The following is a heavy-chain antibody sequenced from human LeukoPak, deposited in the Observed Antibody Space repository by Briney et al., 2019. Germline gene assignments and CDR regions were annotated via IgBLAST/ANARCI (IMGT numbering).Heavy chain of an antibody. CDR2: IWYDGSNK. Sequence: PGRSLRLSCAASGFTFSSYGMHWVRQAPGKGLEWVAVIWYDGSNKYYADSVKGRFTISRDNSKNTLYLQMNSLRAEDTAVYYCARGLKRNSYYGRADYWGQGTLVTVSS. CDR3: ARGLKRNSYYGRADY. V-gene: IGHV3-33*01. D-gene: IGHD4-11*01. J-gene: IGHJ4*02. CDR1: GFTFSSYG.